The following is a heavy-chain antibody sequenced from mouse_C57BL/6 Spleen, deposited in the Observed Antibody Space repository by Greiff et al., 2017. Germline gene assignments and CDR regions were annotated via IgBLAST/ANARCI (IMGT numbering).Heavy chain of an antibody. CDR3: ARRDYYYDKYFDY. Sequence: VQLQQPGAELVKPGASVKMSCKASGYTFTSYSMTWVKQRPGQGLEWIGNINPSNGGTNYNEKFKSKATLTVDKSSSTADMQLSSLTSEDSAVYYGARRDYYYDKYFDYWGQGTTLTVSS. J-gene: IGHJ2*01. V-gene: IGHV1-53*01. CDR1: GYTFTSYS. D-gene: IGHD2-4*01. CDR2: INPSNGGT.